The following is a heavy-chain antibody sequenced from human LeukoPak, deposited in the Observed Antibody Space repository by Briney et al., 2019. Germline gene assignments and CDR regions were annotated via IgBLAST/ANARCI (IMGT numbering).Heavy chain of an antibody. CDR3: ARAHATMVRGVIIPGYFDY. D-gene: IGHD3-10*01. J-gene: IGHJ4*02. Sequence: NSSETLSLTCAVSGGSISSGGYSWSWIRQPPGKGLEWVGYICHSGSTYYNPSLKSRVTISVDRSKNQFSLKLSSVTAADTAVYYCARAHATMVRGVIIPGYFDYWGQGTLVTVSS. CDR2: ICHSGST. CDR1: GGSISSGGYS. V-gene: IGHV4-30-2*01.